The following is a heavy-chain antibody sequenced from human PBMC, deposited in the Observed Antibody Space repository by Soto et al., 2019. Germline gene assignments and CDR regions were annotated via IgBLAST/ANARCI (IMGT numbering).Heavy chain of an antibody. Sequence: GGSLRLSCAASGFTFSSYSMNWVRQAPGKGLEWVSYISSSSSTIYYADSVKGRFTISRDNAKNSLYLQMNSLRAEDTAVYYCAREGGHSGYAPDAFDIWGQGTMVTVSS. CDR2: ISSSSSTI. CDR1: GFTFSSYS. V-gene: IGHV3-48*01. D-gene: IGHD5-12*01. CDR3: AREGGHSGYAPDAFDI. J-gene: IGHJ3*02.